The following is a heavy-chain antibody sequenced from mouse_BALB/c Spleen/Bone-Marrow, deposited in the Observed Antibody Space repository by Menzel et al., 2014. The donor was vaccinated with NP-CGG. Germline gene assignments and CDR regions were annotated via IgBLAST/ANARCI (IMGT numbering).Heavy chain of an antibody. CDR2: INPSSDYT. J-gene: IGHJ3*01. CDR3: AREGLRAWFVY. Sequence: QVQLQQSGAELARPGASVKMSCKASVYTFTSYTIHWVKQRPGQGLEWIGYINPSSDYTNYNQKFKDKATLTADKSSSTAYMQLSSLTSEDSAVYYCAREGLRAWFVYWGQGTLVTVSA. V-gene: IGHV1-4*01. D-gene: IGHD2-4*01. CDR1: VYTFTSYT.